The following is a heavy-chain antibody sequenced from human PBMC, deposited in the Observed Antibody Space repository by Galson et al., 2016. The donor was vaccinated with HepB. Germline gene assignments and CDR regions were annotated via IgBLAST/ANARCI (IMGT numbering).Heavy chain of an antibody. CDR3: ARIPHGTDFWDGYLEYYYYGMDV. Sequence: SETLSLTCTVSGGSVSSGSYYWSWIRQPPGKGLEWIGYIYYSGSTNYNPSLKSRVTISVDTSNDQFSLKLSSVTAADTAVYYCARIPHGTDFWDGYLEYYYYGMDVWGQGPTVTVSS. CDR2: IYYSGST. V-gene: IGHV4-61*01. D-gene: IGHD3-3*01. J-gene: IGHJ6*02. CDR1: GGSVSSGSYY.